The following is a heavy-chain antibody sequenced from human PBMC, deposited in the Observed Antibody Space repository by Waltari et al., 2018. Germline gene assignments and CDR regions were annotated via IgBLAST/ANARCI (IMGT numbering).Heavy chain of an antibody. Sequence: EVQLLESGGGLVQPGGSLRLSCAASGFTFSSYAMSWVRQAPGKGLEWVSAISGRRGSTYYADSVNGRFTSSRDNSKNTLYLQMNSLRAEDTAVYYCAKGKWGAYCGGDCPLDIWGQGTMVTVSS. CDR2: ISGRRGST. D-gene: IGHD2-21*02. CDR1: GFTFSSYA. CDR3: AKGKWGAYCGGDCPLDI. J-gene: IGHJ3*02. V-gene: IGHV3-23*01.